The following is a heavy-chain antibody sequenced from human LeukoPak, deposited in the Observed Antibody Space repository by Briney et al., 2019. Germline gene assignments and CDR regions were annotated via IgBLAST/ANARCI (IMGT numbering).Heavy chain of an antibody. CDR1: GLXFSSNA. CDR3: ARDYYGSGSYYNKLDY. J-gene: IGHJ4*02. D-gene: IGHD3-10*01. CDR2: ISYDGTNR. Sequence: PGRSLRLSCAASGLXFSSNAIHWVRQAPGRGLEWVAAISYDGTNRYYADSVKGRFTISRDDSKNTLYLQVNSLRAEDTAVYYCARDYYGSGSYYNKLDYWGQGTLVTVSS. V-gene: IGHV3-30-3*01.